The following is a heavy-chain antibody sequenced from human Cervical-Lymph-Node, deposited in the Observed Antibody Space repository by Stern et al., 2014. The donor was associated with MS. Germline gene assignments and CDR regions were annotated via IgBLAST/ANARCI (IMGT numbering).Heavy chain of an antibody. CDR2: IIPTFGTA. CDR3: ARGPRSQSGGSSWFDP. CDR1: GGSFRSYA. D-gene: IGHD1-26*01. Sequence: QLVQSGAEVKKPGSSVKVSCKASGGSFRSYAITWVRQAPGQGLEWMGGIIPTFGTANYAQKFQGRVTITADESTSTAYMELSSLTSEDTAVYYCARGPRSQSGGSSWFDPWGQGTLVTVSS. J-gene: IGHJ5*02. V-gene: IGHV1-69*01.